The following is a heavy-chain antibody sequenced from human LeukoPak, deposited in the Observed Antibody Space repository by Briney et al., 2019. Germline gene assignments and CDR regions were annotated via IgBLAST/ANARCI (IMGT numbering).Heavy chain of an antibody. CDR3: ASEYCSSTSCPYDY. V-gene: IGHV4-4*07. Sequence: SETLSLTCTVSGGSISSYYWSWIRQPAGKGLEWIGRIYTSGSTNYNPSLKSRVTMSVDTSKNQFSLKLSSVTAADTAVYYCASEYCSSTSCPYDYWGQGTLVTVSS. CDR1: GGSISSYY. J-gene: IGHJ4*02. D-gene: IGHD2-2*01. CDR2: IYTSGST.